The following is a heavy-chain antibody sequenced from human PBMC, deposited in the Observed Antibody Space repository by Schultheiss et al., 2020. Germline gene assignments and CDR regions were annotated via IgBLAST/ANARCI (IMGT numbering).Heavy chain of an antibody. Sequence: SETLSLTCTVSGGSISSSSYYWGWIRQPPGKGLEWIGSIYYSGSTYYNPSLKSRVTISVDTSKNQFSLSVNSVTAADTAVYYCVRLTIFGVGDHYYYYYGMDVWGPGTTVTVAS. D-gene: IGHD3-3*01. CDR1: GGSISSSSYY. CDR2: IYYSGST. J-gene: IGHJ6*02. CDR3: VRLTIFGVGDHYYYYYGMDV. V-gene: IGHV4-39*01.